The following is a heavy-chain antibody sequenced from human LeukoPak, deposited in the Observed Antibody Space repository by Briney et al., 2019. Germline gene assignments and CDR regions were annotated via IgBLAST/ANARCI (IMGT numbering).Heavy chain of an antibody. V-gene: IGHV3-7*01. J-gene: IGHJ4*02. CDR1: GFTLQDYW. CDR2: INYDGSAK. Sequence: GGSLGLSCAGSGFTLQDYWMNWVRQAPGKGLEWVANINYDGSAKYYVDSVEGRFTISRDNAKNSLYLHMSSLTVEDTAVYYCSRGDPDYWGQGTLVTVSS. CDR3: SRGDPDY.